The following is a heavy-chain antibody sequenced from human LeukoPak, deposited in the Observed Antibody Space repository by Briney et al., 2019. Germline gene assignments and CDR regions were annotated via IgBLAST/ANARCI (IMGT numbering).Heavy chain of an antibody. V-gene: IGHV1-69*13. CDR1: GGTFSSYA. CDR2: IIPIFGTA. J-gene: IGHJ4*02. Sequence: SVKVSCKASGGTFSSYAISWVRQAPGQGLEWMGGIIPIFGTANYAQKFQGRVTITADESMSTAYMELSSLRSEDTAVYYCAGGSTHYGQPEYYFDYWGQGTLVTVSS. D-gene: IGHD2-2*01. CDR3: AGGSTHYGQPEYYFDY.